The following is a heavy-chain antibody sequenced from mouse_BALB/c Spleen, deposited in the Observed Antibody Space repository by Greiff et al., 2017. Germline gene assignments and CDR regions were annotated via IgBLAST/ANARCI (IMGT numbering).Heavy chain of an antibody. J-gene: IGHJ3*01. CDR2: IRSKSNNYAT. D-gene: IGHD1-2*01. CDR3: VRDGITTAIAY. CDR1: GFTFNTNA. V-gene: IGHV10S3*01. Sequence: EVQLVETGGGLVQPKGSLKLSCAASGFTFNTNAMNWVRQAPGKGLEWVARIRSKSNNYATYYADSVKDRFTISRDDSQSMLYLQMNNLKTEDTAMYYCVRDGITTAIAYWGQGTLVTVSA.